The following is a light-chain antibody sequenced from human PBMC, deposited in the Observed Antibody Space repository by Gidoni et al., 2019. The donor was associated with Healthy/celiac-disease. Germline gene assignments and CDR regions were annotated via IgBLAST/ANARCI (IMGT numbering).Light chain of an antibody. V-gene: IGKV3-11*01. CDR1: QSVSSY. CDR3: QQRSNWPPFT. CDR2: DAS. J-gene: IGKJ3*01. Sequence: EIVLTQSPATLSLSPGERATLSCRASQSVSSYLAWYQQKPGQAPRLLIYDASNRATGIPARFSGSGSGTAFTLTITSLEPEDFAVYSCQQRSNWPPFTFGPGTKVDI.